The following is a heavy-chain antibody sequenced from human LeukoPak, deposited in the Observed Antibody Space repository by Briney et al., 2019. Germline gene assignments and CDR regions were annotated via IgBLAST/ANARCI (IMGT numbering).Heavy chain of an antibody. V-gene: IGHV4-61*08. CDR3: ARDRLGAAADYFDY. D-gene: IGHD6-13*01. CDR1: GGSVSSGVYY. Sequence: SETLSLTCTVSGGSVSSGVYYWTWIRQHPGRGLEWIGYIYYSGSTNYNPSLKSRVTISVDTSKNQFSLNLSSVTAADTAVYYCARDRLGAAADYFDYWGQGTLVTVSS. J-gene: IGHJ4*02. CDR2: IYYSGST.